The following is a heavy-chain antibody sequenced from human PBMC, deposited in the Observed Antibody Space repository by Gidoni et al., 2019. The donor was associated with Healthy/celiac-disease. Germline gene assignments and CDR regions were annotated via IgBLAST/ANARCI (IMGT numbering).Heavy chain of an antibody. V-gene: IGHV3-9*01. CDR1: DFTFDDYA. CDR2: ISWNSGSI. CDR3: AKGRSIRYYFDY. J-gene: IGHJ4*02. Sequence: EVQLVESGGGLVQPGRSLRLSCAASDFTFDDYAMHWVRQAPGKGLEWVSGISWNSGSIGYADSVKGRFTISRDNAKNSLYLQMNSLRAEDTALYYCAKGRSIRYYFDYWGQGTLVTVSS.